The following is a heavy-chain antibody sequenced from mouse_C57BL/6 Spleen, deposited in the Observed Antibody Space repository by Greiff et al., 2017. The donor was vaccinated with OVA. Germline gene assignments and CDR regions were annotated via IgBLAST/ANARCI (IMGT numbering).Heavy chain of an antibody. CDR1: GYAFTNYL. CDR3: ARGDYRKGWYFDV. J-gene: IGHJ1*03. D-gene: IGHD2-14*01. V-gene: IGHV1-54*01. Sequence: VQLQQSGAELVRPGTSVKVSCKASGYAFTNYLIEWVKQRPGQGLEWIGVINPGSGGTNYNEKFKGKATLTADKSSSTAYMQLSSLTSEDSAVYVCARGDYRKGWYFDVWGTGTTVTVSS. CDR2: INPGSGGT.